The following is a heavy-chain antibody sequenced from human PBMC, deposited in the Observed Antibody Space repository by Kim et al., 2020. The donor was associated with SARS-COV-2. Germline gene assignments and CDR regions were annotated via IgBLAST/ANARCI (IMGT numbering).Heavy chain of an antibody. D-gene: IGHD2-2*01. CDR3: ATSCSITSCHWFDP. Sequence: ASVKVSCKVSGYTLTELSMHWVRQAPRKGLEWMGGFDPEDGETIYAQKFQGRVTMTEDTSTDTAYMELSSLRSEDTAVYYCATSCSITSCHWFDPWGQGTLVTVSS. V-gene: IGHV1-24*01. CDR2: FDPEDGET. J-gene: IGHJ5*02. CDR1: GYTLTELS.